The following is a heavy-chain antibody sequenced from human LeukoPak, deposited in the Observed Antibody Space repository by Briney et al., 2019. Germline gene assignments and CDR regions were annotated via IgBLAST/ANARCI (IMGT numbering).Heavy chain of an antibody. CDR1: GFSFSTNP. CDR3: VKEHVDRAFTRSFEI. J-gene: IGHJ3*02. D-gene: IGHD3-10*01. Sequence: GGSLRLSCAASGFSFSTNPMSWVRQAPGKGLEWVSAISPDKTYYADSVKGRLTISRDNYKNTVDLQFNSPRAEDTAKYYCVKEHVDRAFTRSFEIWGQGTVVTVSP. V-gene: IGHV3-23*01. CDR2: ISPDKT.